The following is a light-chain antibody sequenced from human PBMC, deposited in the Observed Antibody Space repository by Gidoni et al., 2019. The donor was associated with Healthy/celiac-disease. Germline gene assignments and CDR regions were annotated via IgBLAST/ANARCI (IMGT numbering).Light chain of an antibody. CDR1: QSVSSSY. CDR2: GAS. Sequence: IVLTQSPGTLSLSPGESATLSCRASQSVSSSYLAWYQQKPGQAPRLLIYGASSRATGIPDRFSGSGSGTDFTLTISRLEPEDFAVYYCQQYGSSPRFTFGPXTKVDIK. V-gene: IGKV3-20*01. J-gene: IGKJ3*01. CDR3: QQYGSSPRFT.